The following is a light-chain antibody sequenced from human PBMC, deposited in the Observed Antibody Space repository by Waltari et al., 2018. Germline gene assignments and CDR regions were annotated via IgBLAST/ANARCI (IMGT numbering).Light chain of an antibody. CDR1: QSVGGT. Sequence: EIVLTQSPVTLSVSLGERATLSCRASQSVGGTLAWYQQKPGQAPRLLLYGASSRTPGTPDMFSGTGSGTVYSLTIRRLEPEDCAVYYCQHNVRIPATFGQGTKVEIK. V-gene: IGKV3-20*01. CDR3: QHNVRIPAT. CDR2: GAS. J-gene: IGKJ1*01.